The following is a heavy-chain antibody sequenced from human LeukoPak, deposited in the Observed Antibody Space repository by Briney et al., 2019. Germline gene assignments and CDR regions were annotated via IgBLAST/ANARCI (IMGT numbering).Heavy chain of an antibody. D-gene: IGHD1-26*01. CDR3: AKDRVVGAKSDY. V-gene: IGHV3-30-3*01. CDR2: ISYDGSNK. CDR1: GFTFSSYA. J-gene: IGHJ4*02. Sequence: PGRSLRLSCAASGFTFSSYAMHWVRQAPGKGLEWVAVISYDGSNKYYADSVKGRFTISRDNSKNTLYLQMNSLRAEDTAVYYCAKDRVVGAKSDYWGQGTLVTVSS.